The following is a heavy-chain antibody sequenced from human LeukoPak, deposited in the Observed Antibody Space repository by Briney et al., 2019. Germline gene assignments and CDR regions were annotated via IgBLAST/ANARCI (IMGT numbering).Heavy chain of an antibody. CDR1: GGTFSSYA. D-gene: IGHD6-19*01. CDR2: IIPIFGTA. Sequence: SVKVSCKASGGTFSSYAISWVRQAPGQGLEWMGGIIPIFGTANYAQKFQGRVTMTRDTSISTAYMELSRLRSDDTAVYYCARLVAVAGDWGQGTLVTVSS. J-gene: IGHJ4*02. V-gene: IGHV1-69*05. CDR3: ARLVAVAGD.